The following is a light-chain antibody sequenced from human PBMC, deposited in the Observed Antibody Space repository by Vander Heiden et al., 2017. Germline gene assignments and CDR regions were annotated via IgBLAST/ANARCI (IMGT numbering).Light chain of an antibody. V-gene: IGKV4-1*01. Sequence: DIVMTPSPDSLGVSLCERATIKCRSSLSVLSSSNNKNYLTWYQQKPGQPPKLLIYWASTRESGVPDRFSGSGSETDFTLTISTLQPEDFAVYYCQQYYSSPFSFGPGTKVDIK. CDR1: LSVLSSSNNKNY. CDR3: QQYYSSPFS. J-gene: IGKJ3*01. CDR2: WAS.